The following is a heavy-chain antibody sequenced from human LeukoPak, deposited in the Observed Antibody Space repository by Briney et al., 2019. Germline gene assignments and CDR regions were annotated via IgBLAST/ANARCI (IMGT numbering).Heavy chain of an antibody. CDR2: LFHTGNK. D-gene: IGHD5-12*01. V-gene: IGHV4-39*01. Sequence: SETLSLTCTVSGGFNNTGGYHWGWIRQPPGKGLEWIGSLFHTGNKYYNESLKSRVTISVDTSKNQFSLNLRSVTATDTAVYYCARRDTVVDAWPSTFDYWGQGILVTVSS. CDR1: GGFNNTGGYH. J-gene: IGHJ4*02. CDR3: ARRDTVVDAWPSTFDY.